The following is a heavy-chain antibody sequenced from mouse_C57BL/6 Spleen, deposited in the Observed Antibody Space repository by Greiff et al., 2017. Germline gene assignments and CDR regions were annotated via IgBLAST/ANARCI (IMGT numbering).Heavy chain of an antibody. CDR1: GYTSTSYW. CDR2: IYPGSGST. J-gene: IGHJ2*01. CDR3: ARWDYGSPYYFDY. Sequence: QVQLQQPGAELVKPGASVKMSCKASGYTSTSYWITWVKQRPGQGLEWIGDIYPGSGSTNYNEKFKSKATLTVDTSSSTAYMQLSSLTSEDSAVYYCARWDYGSPYYFDYWGQGTTLTVSS. V-gene: IGHV1-55*01. D-gene: IGHD1-1*01.